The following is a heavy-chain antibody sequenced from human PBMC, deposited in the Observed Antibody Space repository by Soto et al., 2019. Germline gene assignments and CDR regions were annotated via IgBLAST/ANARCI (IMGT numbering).Heavy chain of an antibody. J-gene: IGHJ6*02. CDR2: IYYSGST. V-gene: IGHV4-30-4*01. D-gene: IGHD6-13*01. CDR3: ARATAAPVMYYYYGMDV. Sequence: QVQLQESGPGLVKPSQTLSLTCTVSGGSISSGDYYWSWIRQPPGKGLEWIGFIYYSGSTYYNPSLKGRVTISVDTSKNQFSLKLSSVTAADTAVYYCARATAAPVMYYYYGMDVWGQGTTVTVSS. CDR1: GGSISSGDYY.